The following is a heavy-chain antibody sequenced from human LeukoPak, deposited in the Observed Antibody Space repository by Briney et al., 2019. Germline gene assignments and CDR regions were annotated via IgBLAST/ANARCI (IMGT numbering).Heavy chain of an antibody. J-gene: IGHJ6*02. CDR3: AKDSSDGSGSLILKYGMDV. D-gene: IGHD3-10*01. V-gene: IGHV3-23*01. CDR1: GFTFSTYA. Sequence: GGSLRLSCTASGFTFSTYAMGWARQAPGKGLEWLSGIGANGVDTFYADSAKGRFTISRDNSKNTLYLQMNSLRAEDTAVYYCAKDSSDGSGSLILKYGMDVWGQGTTVTVSS. CDR2: IGANGVDT.